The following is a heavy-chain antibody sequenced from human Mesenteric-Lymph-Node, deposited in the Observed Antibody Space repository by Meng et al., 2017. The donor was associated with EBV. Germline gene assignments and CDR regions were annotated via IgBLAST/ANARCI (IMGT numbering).Heavy chain of an antibody. Sequence: EVQLVEPGGGLVKPGGSLRLSCAASGFTFSSYSMNWVRQAPGKGLEWVSSISTSGSYIYYADSVKGRFTISRDNAKNSVYLQMNSLRVEDTAVYYCARVSGWYVWGQGTLVTVSS. V-gene: IGHV3-21*01. D-gene: IGHD6-19*01. CDR2: ISTSGSYI. J-gene: IGHJ4*02. CDR1: GFTFSSYS. CDR3: ARVSGWYV.